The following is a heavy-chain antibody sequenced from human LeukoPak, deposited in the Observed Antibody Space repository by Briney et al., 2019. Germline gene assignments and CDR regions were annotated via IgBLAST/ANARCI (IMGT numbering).Heavy chain of an antibody. Sequence: GRSLRLSCAASGFTFSSNAMNWVRQAPGRGLEWVAIISYDGIYKYYADSVKGRFTISRDNSKNTLYLQMNSLRVEDTAIHFCANKHPPLAGLRGPLDYWGQGTLVTVSS. CDR2: ISYDGIYK. V-gene: IGHV3-30-3*01. D-gene: IGHD6-19*01. J-gene: IGHJ4*02. CDR1: GFTFSSNA. CDR3: ANKHPPLAGLRGPLDY.